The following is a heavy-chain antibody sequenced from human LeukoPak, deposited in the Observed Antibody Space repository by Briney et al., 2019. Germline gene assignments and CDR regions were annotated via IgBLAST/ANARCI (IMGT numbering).Heavy chain of an antibody. CDR1: GYTFTSYY. J-gene: IGHJ6*02. Sequence: ASVKVSCKASGYTFTSYYMHWVRQAPGQGLERMGIINPSGGSTSYAQKFQGRVTMTRDTSTSTVYMELSGLRSEDTAVYYCASHRHYAFCRGVYTRIYAWGQGTPVTPSS. CDR2: INPSGGST. D-gene: IGHD3-3*01. CDR3: ASHRHYAFCRGVYTRIYA. V-gene: IGHV1-46*01.